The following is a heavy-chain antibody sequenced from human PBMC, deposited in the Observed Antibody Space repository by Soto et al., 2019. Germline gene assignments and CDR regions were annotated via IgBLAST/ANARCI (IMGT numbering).Heavy chain of an antibody. CDR2: INHSGST. Sequence: PSETLSLTCAVYGGSFSGYYWSWIRQPPGKGLEWIGEINHSGSTNYNPSLKSRVTISVDTSKNQFSLKLSSVTAADTAVYYCARGEAGLHYYYYGMDVWGQGTTVT. J-gene: IGHJ6*02. D-gene: IGHD6-19*01. CDR1: GGSFSGYY. V-gene: IGHV4-34*01. CDR3: ARGEAGLHYYYYGMDV.